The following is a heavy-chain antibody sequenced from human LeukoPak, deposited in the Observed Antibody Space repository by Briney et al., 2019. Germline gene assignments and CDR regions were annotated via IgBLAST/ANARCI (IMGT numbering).Heavy chain of an antibody. Sequence: GGSLRLSCAASGFTFSSYAMSWVRQAPGKGLEWVSVISGSGGSTYYADSVKGRFTISRDNAKNSLYLQMNSLRAEDTAVYYCARFEKSSGWSYFDYWGQGTLVTVSS. CDR1: GFTFSSYA. V-gene: IGHV3-23*01. CDR2: ISGSGGST. J-gene: IGHJ4*02. D-gene: IGHD6-19*01. CDR3: ARFEKSSGWSYFDY.